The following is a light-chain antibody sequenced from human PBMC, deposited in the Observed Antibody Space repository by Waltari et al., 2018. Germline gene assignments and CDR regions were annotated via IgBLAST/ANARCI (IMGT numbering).Light chain of an antibody. CDR2: DGD. J-gene: IGLJ2*01. CDR1: ASAAGPSKL. Sequence: QSALTQPASVSGSPGPSVTFSCTGTASAAGPSKLVSWYQPHPGTAPKLIIYDGDKRPSGVSSRFSASKSGDTASLTISGLQSEDEADYYCCSYVGGAKVTFGGGTKVTVL. V-gene: IGLV2-23*01. CDR3: CSYVGGAKVT.